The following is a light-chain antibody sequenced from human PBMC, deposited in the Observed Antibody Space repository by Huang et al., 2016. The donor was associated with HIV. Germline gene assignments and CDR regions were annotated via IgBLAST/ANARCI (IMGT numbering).Light chain of an antibody. CDR1: QSVSSN. CDR2: GAS. J-gene: IGKJ4*01. CDR3: QQYNNWPLT. V-gene: IGKV3-15*01. Sequence: EIVMTQSPATLSVSPGQRATLSCRASQSVSSNLALYQQKPGQAPRLLIYGASTRATAFPARFSGSGSGTEFTLTINSLQSEDFAVYYCQQYNNWPLTFGGGTKVENK.